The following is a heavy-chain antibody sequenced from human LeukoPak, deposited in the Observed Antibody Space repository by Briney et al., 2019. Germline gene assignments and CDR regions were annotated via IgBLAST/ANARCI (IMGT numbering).Heavy chain of an antibody. CDR2: ISAYNGNT. D-gene: IGHD3-9*01. J-gene: IGHJ4*02. CDR3: ARRSYDILTGYYNFDY. CDR1: GYTFTSYG. V-gene: IGHV1-18*04. Sequence: GASVKVSCKASGYTFTSYGISWVRQAPGQGLEWMGWISAYNGNTNYAQKLQGRVTMTTDTSTSTAYMGLRSLRSDDTAVYYCARRSYDILTGYYNFDYWGQGTLVTVSS.